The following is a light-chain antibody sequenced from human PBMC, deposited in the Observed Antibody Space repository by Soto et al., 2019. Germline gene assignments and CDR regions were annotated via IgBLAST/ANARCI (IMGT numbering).Light chain of an antibody. CDR3: SSYTNSRTLV. V-gene: IGLV2-14*01. CDR2: EVS. J-gene: IGLJ2*01. Sequence: QSALTQPPSASGSPGQSVTISCTGTRSDIGGYNYVSWYQQHPGKAPKLMIYEVSNRPSGVSSRFSGSKSGNTASLTISGLQAEDESDYYCSSYTNSRTLVFGGGTKLTVL. CDR1: RSDIGGYNY.